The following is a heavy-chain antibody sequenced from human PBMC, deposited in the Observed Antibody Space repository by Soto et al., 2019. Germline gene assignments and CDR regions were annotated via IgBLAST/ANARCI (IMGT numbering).Heavy chain of an antibody. CDR1: GGTFSSYA. CDR3: AGDVRPYSSSYGMDV. Sequence: QVQLVQSGAEVKKPGSSVKVSCKASGGTFSSYAISWVRQAPGQGLEWMGGISPIFGTANYAQKFQGRVTITVDEHTSTAYMGLSSLRSEDTAVYYCAGDVRPYSSSYGMDVWGQGTTVTVSS. CDR2: ISPIFGTA. J-gene: IGHJ6*02. D-gene: IGHD6-6*01. V-gene: IGHV1-69*01.